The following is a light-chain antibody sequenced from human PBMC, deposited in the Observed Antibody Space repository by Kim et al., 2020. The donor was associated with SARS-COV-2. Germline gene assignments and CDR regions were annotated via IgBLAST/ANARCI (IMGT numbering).Light chain of an antibody. CDR2: KVS. J-gene: IGKJ2*01. CDR1: QSLVHSNGNTY. Sequence: DVVMTQSPLSLPVTLGQPASITCRSSQSLVHSNGNTYLNWFQQRPGQSPRRLIYKVSSRDSGVPDRFSGSGSGTDFTLKISRVEAEDVGVYYCMQGTHWPPYTFGQGTKLEI. CDR3: MQGTHWPPYT. V-gene: IGKV2-30*02.